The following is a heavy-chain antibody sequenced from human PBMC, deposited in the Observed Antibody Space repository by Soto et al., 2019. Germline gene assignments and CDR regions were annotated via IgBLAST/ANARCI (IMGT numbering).Heavy chain of an antibody. J-gene: IGHJ6*03. CDR2: INHSGST. V-gene: IGHV4-34*01. D-gene: IGHD2-15*01. Sequence: SETLSLICAVYGGSFSGYYWSWIRQPPGKGLEWIGEINHSGSTNYNPSLKSRVTISVDTSRNQFSLKLSSVTAADTAVYYCARGTGKYCSAGSCYYYYYYYYMDVWGKGTTVTVSS. CDR1: GGSFSGYY. CDR3: ARGTGKYCSAGSCYYYYYYYYMDV.